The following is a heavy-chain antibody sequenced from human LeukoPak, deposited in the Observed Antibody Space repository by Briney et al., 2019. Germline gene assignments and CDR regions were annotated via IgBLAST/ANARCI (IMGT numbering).Heavy chain of an antibody. CDR1: GYTFTSYG. CDR2: ISACNGNT. J-gene: IGHJ5*02. CDR3: ARYSSGWHGYWFDP. Sequence: ASVKVSCKASGYTFTSYGISWVRQAPGQGLEWMGWISACNGNTNYAQKLQGRVTMTTDTSTSTAYMELRSLRSDDTAVYYCARYSSGWHGYWFDPWGQGTLVTVSS. D-gene: IGHD6-19*01. V-gene: IGHV1-18*01.